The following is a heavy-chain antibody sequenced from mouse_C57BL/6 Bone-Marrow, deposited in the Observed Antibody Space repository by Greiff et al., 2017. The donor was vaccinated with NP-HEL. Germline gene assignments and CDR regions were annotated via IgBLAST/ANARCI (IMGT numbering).Heavy chain of an antibody. CDR2: IWGGGST. CDR1: GFSLTSYG. CDR3: AKHIYYYGSSYEGHWYFDV. V-gene: IGHV2-9*01. Sequence: VQGVESGPGLVAPSQRLSITCTVSGFSLTSYGVDWVRQPPGKGLEWLGVIWGGGSTNYNSALMSRLSISKDNSKSQVFLKMNSLQTDDTAMYYCAKHIYYYGSSYEGHWYFDVWGTGTTVTVSS. J-gene: IGHJ1*03. D-gene: IGHD1-1*01.